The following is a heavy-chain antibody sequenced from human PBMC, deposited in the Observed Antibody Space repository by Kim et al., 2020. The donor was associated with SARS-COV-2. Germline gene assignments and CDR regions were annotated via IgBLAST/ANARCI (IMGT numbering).Heavy chain of an antibody. CDR2: IYYSGST. Sequence: SETLSLTCTVSGGSISSSSYYWGWIRQPPGKGLEWIGSIYYSGSTYYNPSLKSRVTISVDTSKNQFSLKLSSVTAADTAVYYCARHLSQWLVGDDWFDPWGQGTLVTVSS. CDR3: ARHLSQWLVGDDWFDP. D-gene: IGHD6-19*01. V-gene: IGHV4-39*01. J-gene: IGHJ5*02. CDR1: GGSISSSSYY.